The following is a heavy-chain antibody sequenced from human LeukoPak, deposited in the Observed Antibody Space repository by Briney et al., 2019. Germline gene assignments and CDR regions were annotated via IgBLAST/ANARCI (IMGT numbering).Heavy chain of an antibody. V-gene: IGHV3-7*01. CDR3: ARATTASARDH. CDR2: LNQDADRE. D-gene: IGHD1-14*01. J-gene: IGHJ4*02. CDR1: GFNFRAYW. Sequence: QPGGSLRLSCAASGFNFRAYWMSWARQAPGKGLEWVASLNQDADREYYVDSVKDRFTISRDNAKNSLYLQMDSLRVEDTAVYYCARATTASARDHWGQGTLVTVSS.